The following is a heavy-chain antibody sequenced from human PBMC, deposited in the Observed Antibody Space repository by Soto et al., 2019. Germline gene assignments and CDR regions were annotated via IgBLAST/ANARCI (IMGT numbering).Heavy chain of an antibody. CDR2: IDPSDSYT. J-gene: IGHJ6*02. D-gene: IGHD2-15*01. V-gene: IGHV5-10-1*03. Sequence: EVQLVQSGAEVKKPGESLRISCKGSGYSFTSYWISWVRQMPGKGLEWMGRIDPSDSYTNYSPSFQGHVTISADKSISTAYLQWSSLKASDTAMYYCARSVTDCSGGSCYSRNYYGMDVWGQGTTVTVSS. CDR3: ARSVTDCSGGSCYSRNYYGMDV. CDR1: GYSFTSYW.